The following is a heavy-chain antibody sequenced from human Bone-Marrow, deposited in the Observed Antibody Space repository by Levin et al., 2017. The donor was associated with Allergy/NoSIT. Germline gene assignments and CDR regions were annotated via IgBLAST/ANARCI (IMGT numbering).Heavy chain of an antibody. Sequence: SQTLSLPCAISGDRVSNKGAAWHWIRQSPSRGLEWLGRTYFRSKWYHDYAVSVEGRITINPDTSRNEFSLQLKSLTPEDTAVYYCARDPDYDQGLDFWGQGTLVTVSS. V-gene: IGHV6-1*01. CDR2: TYFRSKWYH. CDR1: GDRVSNKGAA. CDR3: ARDPDYDQGLDF. D-gene: IGHD3-22*01. J-gene: IGHJ4*02.